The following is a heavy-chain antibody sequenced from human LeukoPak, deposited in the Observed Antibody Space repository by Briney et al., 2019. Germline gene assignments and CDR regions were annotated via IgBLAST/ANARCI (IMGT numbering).Heavy chain of an antibody. J-gene: IGHJ4*02. Sequence: GGSLRLSCAASGFTFGSYAMSWVRQALGKGLEWVSALVSGGAPYYADSVKGRFTMSRDNSKNSLYLQMNSLRAEDTAVYYCARQLGSCTRGTCYFDSWGQGTLVTVSS. CDR3: ARQLGSCTRGTCYFDS. V-gene: IGHV3-23*01. CDR2: LVSGGAP. CDR1: GFTFGSYA. D-gene: IGHD2-8*01.